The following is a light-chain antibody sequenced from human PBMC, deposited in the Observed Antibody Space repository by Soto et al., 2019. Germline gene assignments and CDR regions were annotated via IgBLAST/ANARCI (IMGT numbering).Light chain of an antibody. CDR2: AAS. Sequence: DIQLTQSPSFLSASVGDRVTITCRASQGISSYLAWYQQKPGKAPKLLIYAASTLQSGVPSRFSGSGSGTEFNLTISSLQPEDFATYYCQQLNSYPPGITFGQGTRLEIK. CDR1: QGISSY. CDR3: QQLNSYPPGIT. V-gene: IGKV1-9*01. J-gene: IGKJ5*01.